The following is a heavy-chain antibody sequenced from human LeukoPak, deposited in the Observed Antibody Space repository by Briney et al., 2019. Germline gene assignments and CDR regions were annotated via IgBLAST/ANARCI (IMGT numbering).Heavy chain of an antibody. Sequence: GGSLRLSCAASGFTFSDYYMSWIRQAPGKGLEWVSYISSSNTYTNYEDSVKGRFTVSRDNAKNLMYLQMNSLRAEDTAVYYCARELFYSHGMDVWGQGTTVTVSS. J-gene: IGHJ6*02. D-gene: IGHD3-3*01. CDR3: ARELFYSHGMDV. CDR1: GFTFSDYY. CDR2: ISSSNTYT. V-gene: IGHV3-11*06.